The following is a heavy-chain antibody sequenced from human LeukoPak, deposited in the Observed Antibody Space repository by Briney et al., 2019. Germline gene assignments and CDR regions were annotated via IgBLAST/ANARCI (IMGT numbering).Heavy chain of an antibody. CDR1: GFTFSGSA. D-gene: IGHD5-24*01. Sequence: PGGSLRLSCAASGFTFSGSAMHWVRQASGKGLEWVGRIRSRANSYATAYAASVKGSLTISRDDSKNTAFLQMNSLETEDTAVYYCTEMTTSKGYWGQGTLVTVSS. J-gene: IGHJ4*02. CDR3: TEMTTSKGY. CDR2: IRSRANSYAT. V-gene: IGHV3-73*01.